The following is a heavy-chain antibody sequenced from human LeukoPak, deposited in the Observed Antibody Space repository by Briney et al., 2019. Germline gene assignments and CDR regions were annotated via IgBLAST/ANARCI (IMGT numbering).Heavy chain of an antibody. Sequence: SETLSLTCTVSGGSISSSSYYWNWIRQPPGKGLEWIGYIYYSGSTNYNPSLKSRVTISVDTSKNQFSLKLSSVTAADTAVYYCARPRKYSSSWPFDYWGQGTLVTVSS. CDR2: IYYSGST. V-gene: IGHV4-61*05. CDR3: ARPRKYSSSWPFDY. D-gene: IGHD6-13*01. J-gene: IGHJ4*02. CDR1: GGSISSSSYY.